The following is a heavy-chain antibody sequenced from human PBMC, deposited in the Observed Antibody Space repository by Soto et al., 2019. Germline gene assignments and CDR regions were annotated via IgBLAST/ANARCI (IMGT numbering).Heavy chain of an antibody. CDR1: GFTFSNAW. CDR3: TTDPLTYYYDSSGSPDAFDI. J-gene: IGHJ3*02. Sequence: EVQLVESGGDLVKPGGSLRLSCAASGFTFSNAWMSWVLQAPGMGLERVCRIKSKTDGGTTEYGAPVKGRFTVSRNDSKNTVYLQMNSLKTEDTAVYYCTTDPLTYYYDSSGSPDAFDIWGQGTMVTVSS. CDR2: IKSKTDGGTT. V-gene: IGHV3-15*01. D-gene: IGHD3-22*01.